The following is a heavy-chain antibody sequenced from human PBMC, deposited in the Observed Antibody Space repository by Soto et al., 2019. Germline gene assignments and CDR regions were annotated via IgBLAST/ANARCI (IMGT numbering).Heavy chain of an antibody. V-gene: IGHV3-43*01. D-gene: IGHD6-6*01. CDR3: AKDTARSYYSYGMEV. CDR1: GFTFSSYW. Sequence: GGSLRLSCAASGFTFSSYWMSWVRQAPGKGLEWVSLISWDGGSTYYADSVKGRFTISRDNSKNSLYLQMNSLRTEDTALYYCAKDTARSYYSYGMEVWGQGTTLTVSS. J-gene: IGHJ6*02. CDR2: ISWDGGST.